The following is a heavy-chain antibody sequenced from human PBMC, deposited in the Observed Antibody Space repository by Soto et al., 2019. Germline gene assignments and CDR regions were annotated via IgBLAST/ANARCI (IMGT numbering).Heavy chain of an antibody. CDR2: IYYSGST. Sequence: AAETLSPTCTCSGGAVRMASYYWRWIRQHPGKGLEWIGYIYYSGSTYYNPSLKSRVTISVDTSKNQFSLKLSSVTAADTAVYYCATFMVRGDRLAFDIWGQGTMVT. V-gene: IGHV4-31*03. D-gene: IGHD3-10*01. CDR3: ATFMVRGDRLAFDI. CDR1: GGAVRMASYY. J-gene: IGHJ3*02.